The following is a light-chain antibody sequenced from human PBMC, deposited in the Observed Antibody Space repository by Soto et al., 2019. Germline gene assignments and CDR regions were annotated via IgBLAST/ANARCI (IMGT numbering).Light chain of an antibody. CDR1: QSVSSN. J-gene: IGKJ4*01. CDR2: GAS. V-gene: IGKV3-15*01. CDR3: QQYNNFPSLT. Sequence: EIVMTQSPGTLSVSPGERATLSCRTSQSVSSNLAWYQQKPGQAPRLLIYGASTRATGIPARFSGSGSGTEFTLTIGSLQSEDFAVYYCQQYNNFPSLTFGGGIKVEIK.